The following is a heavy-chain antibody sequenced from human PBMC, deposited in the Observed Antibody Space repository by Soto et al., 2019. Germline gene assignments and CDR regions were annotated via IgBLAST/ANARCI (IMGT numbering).Heavy chain of an antibody. CDR3: ASNGGVIAHDFDY. D-gene: IGHD3-16*02. Sequence: GASVKVSCKASRATFTSYIIHWVRQAPGQRLEWMGWINAGNGNTNYAQKLQGRVTMTTDTSTSTAYMELRSLRSDDTAVYYCASNGGVIAHDFDYWGQGTLVTVSS. V-gene: IGHV1-18*01. CDR2: INAGNGNT. CDR1: RATFTSYI. J-gene: IGHJ4*02.